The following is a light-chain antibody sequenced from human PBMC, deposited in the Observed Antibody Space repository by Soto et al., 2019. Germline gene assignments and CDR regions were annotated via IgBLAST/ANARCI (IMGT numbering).Light chain of an antibody. CDR3: QQRSNRPLT. CDR2: SAS. CDR1: QSVSSN. J-gene: IGKJ5*01. Sequence: IGMPQSPTTPPVSPVSRATLSCRASQSVSSNLAWYQQKPGQAPRFLIYSASTRATGIPARFSGSGSGTDFTLTINSLDPEDFAVYYCQQRSNRPLTFGQGTRLEIK. V-gene: IGKV3-11*01.